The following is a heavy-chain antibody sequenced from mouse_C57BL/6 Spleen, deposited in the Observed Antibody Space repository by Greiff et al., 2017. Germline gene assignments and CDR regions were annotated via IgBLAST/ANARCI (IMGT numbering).Heavy chain of an antibody. D-gene: IGHD2-1*01. V-gene: IGHV5-4*01. CDR3: ARDGDGNYRYFDY. Sequence: DVMLVESGGGLVKPGGSLKLSCAASGFTFSSYAMSWVRQTPEKRLEWVATISDGGSYTYYPDNVKGRFTISRDNAKNNLYLQMSHLKSEDTAMYYCARDGDGNYRYFDYWGQGTTLTVSS. CDR2: ISDGGSYT. J-gene: IGHJ2*01. CDR1: GFTFSSYA.